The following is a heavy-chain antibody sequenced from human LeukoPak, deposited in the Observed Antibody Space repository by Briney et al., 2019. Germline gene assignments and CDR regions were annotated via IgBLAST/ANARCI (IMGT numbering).Heavy chain of an antibody. V-gene: IGHV1-24*01. D-gene: IGHD6-6*01. CDR2: FDPEDGET. CDR3: ATLIAGHPARRFDR. J-gene: IGHJ5*02. CDR1: GYTLTELS. Sequence: ASVKVSCKVSGYTLTELSMHWVRQAPGKGLEWMGGFDPEDGETIYAQKFQGRVTMTEDTSTDTAYMELSSLGSEDTAVYYCATLIAGHPARRFDRWGERTLVTVS.